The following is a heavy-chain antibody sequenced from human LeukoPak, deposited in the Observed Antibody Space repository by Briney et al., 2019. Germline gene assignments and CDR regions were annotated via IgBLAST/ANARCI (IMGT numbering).Heavy chain of an antibody. Sequence: SQTLSLTCAISGDSVSSNSAAWNWISQFPSRGLEWLGRTYYRSKWSHDYAISVKRRIIINPDTSEIQFSLQLNSVTPDDTAVYYCARGRSGYDYFDYWGQGTVVTVSS. CDR1: GDSVSSNSAA. V-gene: IGHV6-1*01. CDR3: ARGRSGYDYFDY. CDR2: TYYRSKWSH. D-gene: IGHD5-12*01. J-gene: IGHJ4*02.